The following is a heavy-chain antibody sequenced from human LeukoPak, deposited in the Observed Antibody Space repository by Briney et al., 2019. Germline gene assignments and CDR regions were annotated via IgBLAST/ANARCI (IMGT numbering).Heavy chain of an antibody. CDR2: ICDYNGNT. CDR1: GYTFTSYG. D-gene: IGHD6-19*01. Sequence: GASVKVSCKASGYTFTSYGISWVRQAPGQGLEWVGWICDYNGNTNYAQKLQGRVTMTTDTSTSTAYMELRSLRSDDTGVYYCARDLWARISSGWSDWFDPWGQGTLVTVSS. CDR3: ARDLWARISSGWSDWFDP. J-gene: IGHJ5*02. V-gene: IGHV1-18*01.